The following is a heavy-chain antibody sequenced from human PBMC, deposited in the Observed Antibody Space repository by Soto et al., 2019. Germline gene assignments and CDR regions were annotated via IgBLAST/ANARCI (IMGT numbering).Heavy chain of an antibody. Sequence: EVQVLESGGGLVQPGGSLRLSCAATGFTFSDFAMSWVRQAPGKGLEWVSRIYGGGNGPHYADSVKGRVTISRDNSNNTSHLQMTSLRAEDTAVYYCAKMEGMDPWAYSFDYWGQGTLVTVSS. CDR3: AKMEGMDPWAYSFDY. CDR1: GFTFSDFA. D-gene: IGHD2-2*03. V-gene: IGHV3-23*01. J-gene: IGHJ4*02. CDR2: IYGGGNGP.